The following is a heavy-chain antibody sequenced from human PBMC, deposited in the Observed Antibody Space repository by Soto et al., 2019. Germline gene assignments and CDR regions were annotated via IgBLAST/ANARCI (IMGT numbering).Heavy chain of an antibody. CDR2: INDSGNI. V-gene: IGHV4-34*01. D-gene: IGHD3-10*01. Sequence: QVQLQQWGAGLLKPSETLSLTCAVYGGSFSGYQWSWIRQTPGKGLEWIGEINDSGNINYNPSLKSRVTIVLVTPKKQIVLKLRSVTAADSAVYYCARGLILWFGELSRRGGYYYYMDVWGKGTTVTVSS. CDR3: ARGLILWFGELSRRGGYYYYMDV. CDR1: GGSFSGYQ. J-gene: IGHJ6*03.